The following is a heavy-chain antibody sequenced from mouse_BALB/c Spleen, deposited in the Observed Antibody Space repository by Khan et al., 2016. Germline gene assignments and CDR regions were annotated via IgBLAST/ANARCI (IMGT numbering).Heavy chain of an antibody. CDR3: ARWGYDAYFDY. D-gene: IGHD2-2*01. J-gene: IGHJ2*01. Sequence: EGQSQESGPGLVKPSQSLSLTCTVTGYSITSDYAWNWIRQFPGNKLEWMGYISYSGSTSYNPSLKSRISITRDTSKNQFFLQLNSVTTEDTATYYCARWGYDAYFDYWGQGTTLTVSS. V-gene: IGHV3-2*02. CDR2: ISYSGST. CDR1: GYSITSDYA.